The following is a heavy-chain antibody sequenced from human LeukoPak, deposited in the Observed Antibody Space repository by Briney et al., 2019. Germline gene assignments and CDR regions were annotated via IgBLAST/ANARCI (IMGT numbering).Heavy chain of an antibody. D-gene: IGHD4-17*01. CDR3: ARGITVTSRFDY. J-gene: IGHJ4*02. CDR1: GGSISSYY. Sequence: SETLSLTCTVSGGSISSYYWSWIRQPPGKGLEWIGYIYYSGSTNYNPSLKSRVTISVDTSKNQFSLKLSSVTAADTAVYYCARGITVTSRFDYWGQGTLVTVSS. V-gene: IGHV4-59*01. CDR2: IYYSGST.